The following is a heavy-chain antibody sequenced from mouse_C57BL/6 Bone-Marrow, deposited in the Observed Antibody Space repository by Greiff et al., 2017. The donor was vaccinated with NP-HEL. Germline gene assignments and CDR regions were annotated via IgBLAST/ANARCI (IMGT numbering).Heavy chain of an antibody. Sequence: EVQGVESGGDLVKPGGSLKLSCAASGFTFSSYGMSWVRQTPDKRLEWVATISSGGSYTYYPDSVKGRFTISRDNAKTTLYLQMSSLKSEDTAMYYCARHRRVDYWGQGTSVTVSS. CDR2: ISSGGSYT. CDR3: ARHRRVDY. CDR1: GFTFSSYG. J-gene: IGHJ4*01. V-gene: IGHV5-6*01.